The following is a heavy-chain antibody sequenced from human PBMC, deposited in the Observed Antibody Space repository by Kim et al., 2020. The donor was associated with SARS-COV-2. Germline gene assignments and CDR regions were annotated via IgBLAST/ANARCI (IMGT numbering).Heavy chain of an antibody. Sequence: ASVKVSCKASGYTFTNYGMHWVRQAPGQRLEWLGWINAGNGNTKYSQKFQGRVTITRHTSATTAYMELSSLRSEDTAVYYCTRVDYPSGWDGGWFDPWGQGTLVTVSS. CDR1: GYTFTNYG. D-gene: IGHD6-19*01. V-gene: IGHV1-3*01. CDR2: INAGNGNT. J-gene: IGHJ5*02. CDR3: TRVDYPSGWDGGWFDP.